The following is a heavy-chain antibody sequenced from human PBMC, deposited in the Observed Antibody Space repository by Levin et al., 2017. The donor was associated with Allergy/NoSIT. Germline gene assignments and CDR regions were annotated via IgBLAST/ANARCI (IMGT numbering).Heavy chain of an antibody. D-gene: IGHD3-16*02. CDR3: ARDDTFGGVIVIPEGP. CDR1: GYTFTGYY. Sequence: GESLKISCKASGYTFTGYYMHWVRQAPGQGLEWMGWINPNSGGTNYAQKFQGRVTMTRDTSISTAYMELSRLRSDDTAVYYCARDDTFGGVIVIPEGPWGQGTLVTVSS. CDR2: INPNSGGT. V-gene: IGHV1-2*02. J-gene: IGHJ5*02.